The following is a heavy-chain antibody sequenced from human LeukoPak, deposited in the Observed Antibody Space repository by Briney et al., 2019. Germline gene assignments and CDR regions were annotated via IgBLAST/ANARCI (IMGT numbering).Heavy chain of an antibody. D-gene: IGHD6-13*01. J-gene: IGHJ6*03. CDR2: IIPIFGTA. CDR1: GGTFSSYA. CDR3: ATQTRAKADYYYYYYMDV. Sequence: SVKVSCKASGGTFSSYAISWVRQAPGQGLAWMGGIIPIFGTANYAQKFQGRVTITADESTSTAYMELSSLRSEDTAVYYCATQTRAKADYYYYYYMDVWGKGTTVTVSS. V-gene: IGHV1-69*01.